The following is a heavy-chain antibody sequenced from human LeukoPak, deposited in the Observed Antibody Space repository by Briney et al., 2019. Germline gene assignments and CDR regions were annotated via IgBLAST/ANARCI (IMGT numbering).Heavy chain of an antibody. CDR2: IYYSGST. D-gene: IGHD2-2*01. Sequence: PSETLSLTCTVSGGSISSGGYYWSWIRQHPGKGLEWIGYIYYSGSTYYNPSLKSRVTISVDTSKNQFSLKLSSVTAADTAAYYCARDSPPPYQLLAFDYWGQGTLVTVSS. CDR3: ARDSPPPYQLLAFDY. CDR1: GGSISSGGYY. J-gene: IGHJ4*02. V-gene: IGHV4-31*03.